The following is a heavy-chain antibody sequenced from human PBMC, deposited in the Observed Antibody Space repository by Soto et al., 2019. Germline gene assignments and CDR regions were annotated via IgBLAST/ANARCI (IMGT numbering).Heavy chain of an antibody. V-gene: IGHV1-69*12. J-gene: IGHJ6*02. CDR1: GDTFSTYT. CDR3: AREGLVLVPTTVNSDYYDYAMDV. CDR2: LIHRSATS. Sequence: QVQLVQTGAEVKKPGSSVKVSCKASGDTFSTYTITWMRQAPGQGLEWMGGLIHRSATSNYAQKFQGRATITAGESTNTAYMDLSSLRSGDAAVYYCAREGLVLVPTTVNSDYYDYAMDVWGQGTTVTVSS. D-gene: IGHD4-4*01.